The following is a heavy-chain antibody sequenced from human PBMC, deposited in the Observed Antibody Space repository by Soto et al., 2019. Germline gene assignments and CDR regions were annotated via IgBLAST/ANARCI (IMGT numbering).Heavy chain of an antibody. CDR2: TYYRSKWYN. D-gene: IGHD6-13*01. V-gene: IGHV6-1*01. CDR1: GDSVSSNSAA. J-gene: IGHJ3*02. Sequence: QTLSLTCAISGDSVSSNSAAWNWIRQSPSRGLEWLGRTYYRSKWYNDYAVSVKSRITINPDTSKNQFSLQLNSVTPEDTAVYYCARDLGLVAAGSVPAFDIWGQGTMVTVSS. CDR3: ARDLGLVAAGSVPAFDI.